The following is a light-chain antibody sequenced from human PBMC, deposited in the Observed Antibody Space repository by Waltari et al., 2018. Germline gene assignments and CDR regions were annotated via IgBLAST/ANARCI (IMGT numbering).Light chain of an antibody. J-gene: IGLJ2*01. CDR3: QAWDSSVV. Sequence: SYDLIQPPSVSVSPGQTASITCSGNKLGDKYACWYQQKPGQSPVLVIYQDSKRPSGIPERFSGSNSGNTATLTISGTQAMDEADYYCQAWDSSVVFGGGTKLTVL. CDR2: QDS. CDR1: KLGDKY. V-gene: IGLV3-1*01.